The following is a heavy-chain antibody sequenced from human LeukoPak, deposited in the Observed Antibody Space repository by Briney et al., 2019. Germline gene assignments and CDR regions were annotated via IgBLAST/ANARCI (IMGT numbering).Heavy chain of an antibody. D-gene: IGHD5-18*01. CDR3: ANGQLWSPSH. CDR1: GFTFNAYA. V-gene: IGHV3-23*01. J-gene: IGHJ4*02. Sequence: GGALRLSCAGSGFTFNAYAMICVRHVPGEGVEWVSAVGGRGTNTLYADSVKGRFTISRDNSKNTLYLQMNSLRAEDTAVYYCANGQLWSPSHWGQGTLVTVSS. CDR2: VGGRGTNT.